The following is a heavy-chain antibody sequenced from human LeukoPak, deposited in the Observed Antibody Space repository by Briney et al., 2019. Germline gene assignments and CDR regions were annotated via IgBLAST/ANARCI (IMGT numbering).Heavy chain of an antibody. D-gene: IGHD4-17*01. Sequence: ASVNVSCKASGYTFTSYYMHWVRQAPGQGLEWMGIINPSGGSTSYAQKFQGRVTMTRDTSTSTVYMELSSLRSEDTAVYYCARAVVAGGDYSYYYYYYGMDVWGQGTTVTVSS. J-gene: IGHJ6*02. CDR3: ARAVVAGGDYSYYYYYYGMDV. V-gene: IGHV1-46*01. CDR1: GYTFTSYY. CDR2: INPSGGST.